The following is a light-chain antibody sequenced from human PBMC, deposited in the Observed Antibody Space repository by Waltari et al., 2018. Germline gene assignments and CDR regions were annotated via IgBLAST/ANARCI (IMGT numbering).Light chain of an antibody. J-gene: IGLJ1*01. Sequence: SYVLTQPPSVSVAPGNTASLTWGGDNIGSKNVHWYQQKPGQAPVLVISNDYDRPSGIPDRFSGSNSGNTATLTISSVEAGDEADYICQVWDSGSDYVFGTGTKVTVL. CDR3: QVWDSGSDYV. CDR1: NIGSKN. V-gene: IGLV3-21*04. CDR2: NDY.